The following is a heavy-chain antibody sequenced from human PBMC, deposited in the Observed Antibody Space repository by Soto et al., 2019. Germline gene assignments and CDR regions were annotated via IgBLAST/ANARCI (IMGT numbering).Heavy chain of an antibody. J-gene: IGHJ6*02. CDR1: GFSCGDYA. Sequence: GGSLRLSCAASGFSCGDYAMSWVRQAPGKGLEWVSGISGTGSRTSYADSVRGRFTISRDNVNNTLSLQMDSLRAEDTAVYYCARGGRYTYGYGDYSYGMDVWGQGTTVTVSS. CDR3: ARGGRYTYGYGDYSYGMDV. V-gene: IGHV3-23*01. D-gene: IGHD5-18*01. CDR2: ISGTGSRT.